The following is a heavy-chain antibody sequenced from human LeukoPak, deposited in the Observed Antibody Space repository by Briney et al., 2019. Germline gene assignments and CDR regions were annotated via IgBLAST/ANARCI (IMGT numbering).Heavy chain of an antibody. CDR2: IYPGDSQT. D-gene: IGHD3-16*02. J-gene: IGHJ4*02. V-gene: IGHV5-51*01. CDR3: VLSGSYFDY. Sequence: GESLKISCKGSGYSFLTYWIGWVRQMPGKSLEWMGIIYPGDSQTKYSPSFQGQVTISVDKSISTAYLRWSSLKASDTAMYYCVLSGSYFDYWGQGTLVTVSS. CDR1: GYSFLTYW.